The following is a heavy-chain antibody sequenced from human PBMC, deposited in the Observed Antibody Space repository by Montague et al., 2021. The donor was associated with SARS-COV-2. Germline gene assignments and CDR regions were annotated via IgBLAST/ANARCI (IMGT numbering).Heavy chain of an antibody. D-gene: IGHD2-2*01. V-gene: IGHV4-61*02. J-gene: IGHJ6*02. CDR2: IYTSGTT. CDR1: GGSISSGSYY. Sequence: SETLPLTCTVSGGSISSGSYYWSWIRQPAGKGLEWIGRIYTSGTTDYSFSLKSRVTISVDTSKNQFSLKLSSVTAADTAVYYCTREGYQVLWSDYYYYGMDVWGQGTTVTVSS. CDR3: TREGYQVLWSDYYYYGMDV.